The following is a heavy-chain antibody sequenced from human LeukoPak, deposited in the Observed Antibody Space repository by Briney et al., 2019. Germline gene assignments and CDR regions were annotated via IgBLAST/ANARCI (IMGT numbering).Heavy chain of an antibody. V-gene: IGHV3-23*01. CDR2: ISGSGGST. CDR3: AKVNPALYCSGGSCYGDY. CDR1: GFTFSSYA. Sequence: AGGSLRLSCAASGFTFSSYAMSWVRLAPGKGLEWVSAISGSGGSTYYADSVKGRFTISRDNSKNTLYLQMNSLRAEDTAVYYCAKVNPALYCSGGSCYGDYWGQGTLVTVSS. D-gene: IGHD2-15*01. J-gene: IGHJ4*02.